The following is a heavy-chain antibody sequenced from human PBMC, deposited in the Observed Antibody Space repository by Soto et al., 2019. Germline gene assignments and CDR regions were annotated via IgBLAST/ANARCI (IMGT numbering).Heavy chain of an antibody. CDR1: GGSISSYY. J-gene: IGHJ3*02. D-gene: IGHD3-10*01. CDR2: IYYSGSN. V-gene: IGHV4-59*01. Sequence: QVQLQESGPGLVKPSETLSLTCTVSGGSISSYYWSWIRQPPGKGLEWIGYIYYSGSNNYNPSLKRRVTISVDTSKNQFSLKLSSVTAADTAVYYCARVQDTRGAFDIWGQGTMVTVSS. CDR3: ARVQDTRGAFDI.